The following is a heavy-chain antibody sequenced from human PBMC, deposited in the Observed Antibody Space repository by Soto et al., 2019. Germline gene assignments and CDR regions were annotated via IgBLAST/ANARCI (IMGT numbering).Heavy chain of an antibody. CDR3: AKRSWPDSSGYFNWFDP. V-gene: IGHV3-23*01. CDR2: ISGSGGST. Sequence: GGSLRLSCAASGFTFSSYAMSWVRQAPGEGLEWVSAISGSGGSTYYADSVKGRFTISRDNSKNTLYLQMNSLRAEDTAVYYCAKRSWPDSSGYFNWFDPWGQGTLVTVSS. CDR1: GFTFSSYA. J-gene: IGHJ5*02. D-gene: IGHD3-22*01.